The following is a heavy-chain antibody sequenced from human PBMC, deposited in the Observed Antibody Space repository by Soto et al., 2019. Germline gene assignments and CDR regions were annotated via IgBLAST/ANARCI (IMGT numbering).Heavy chain of an antibody. CDR2: MNPNSGNT. D-gene: IGHD6-13*01. V-gene: IGHV1-8*01. Sequence: QVQLVQSGAEVKKPGASVKVSCKASGYTFTSYDINWVRQATGQGLEWMGWMNPNSGNTGYAQKFQGRVSMTRSTSISTAYMELSSLRSEDTAGYYCARGFRRIAAAGTAYYFDYWGQGTLVTVSS. J-gene: IGHJ4*02. CDR3: ARGFRRIAAAGTAYYFDY. CDR1: GYTFTSYD.